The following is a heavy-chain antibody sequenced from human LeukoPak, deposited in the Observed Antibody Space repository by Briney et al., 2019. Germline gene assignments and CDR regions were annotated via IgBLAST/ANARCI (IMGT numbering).Heavy chain of an antibody. J-gene: IGHJ6*03. CDR2: ISGSGSTT. D-gene: IGHD3-22*01. V-gene: IGHV3-23*01. CDR1: GFTFSSYA. CDR3: AKDWYYYDSSGYYPHYYYYYMDV. Sequence: GGSLRLSCAASGFTFSSYAMSWVRQAPGKGLEWVSAISGSGSTTYYADPVKGRFTISRDNSKNTLYLQMNSLRAEDTAVYYCAKDWYYYDSSGYYPHYYYYYMDVWGKGTTVTVSS.